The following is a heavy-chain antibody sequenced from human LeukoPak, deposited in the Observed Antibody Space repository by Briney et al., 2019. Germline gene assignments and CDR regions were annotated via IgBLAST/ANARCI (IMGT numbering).Heavy chain of an antibody. J-gene: IGHJ6*04. CDR2: ISSSGSTI. CDR1: GITFSNYG. CDR3: AELGITMIGGV. V-gene: IGHV3-48*04. D-gene: IGHD3-10*02. Sequence: PGGSLRLSCVASGITFSNYGMNWVRQAPGKGLEWVSYISSSGSTIYYADSVKGRFTISRDNAKNSLYLQMNSLRAEDTAVYYCAELGITMIGGVWGKGTTVTISS.